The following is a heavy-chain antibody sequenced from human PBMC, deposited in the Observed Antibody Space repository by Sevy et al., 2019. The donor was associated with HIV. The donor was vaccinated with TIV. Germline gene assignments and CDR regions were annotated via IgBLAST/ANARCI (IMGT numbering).Heavy chain of an antibody. CDR1: GGSVSSDNYY. D-gene: IGHD2-8*01. CDR3: AREAGYCCNGVCYTGWFDP. J-gene: IGHJ5*02. Sequence: SETLSLTCAVSGGSVSSDNYYWTWIRQHPGKGLEWIGYIYHLGSTSSNPSLKSRVTISVDTSKNQFSLKLRSVTAADTAVYFCAREAGYCCNGVCYTGWFDPWGQGTLVTVSS. V-gene: IGHV4-31*11. CDR2: IYHLGST.